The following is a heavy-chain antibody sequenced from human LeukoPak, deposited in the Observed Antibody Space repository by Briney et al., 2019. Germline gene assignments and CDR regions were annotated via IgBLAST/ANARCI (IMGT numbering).Heavy chain of an antibody. V-gene: IGHV4-61*02. Sequence: SETLSLTCTVSGGSISSGSYYWSWIRQPAGKGLEWIGRIYTSGSTNYNPSLKSRVTISVGRSKNQLSLQLTSVTAADTAVYYCARWADYWGQGTLVTVSS. J-gene: IGHJ4*02. CDR3: ARWADY. CDR1: GGSISSGSYY. CDR2: IYTSGST.